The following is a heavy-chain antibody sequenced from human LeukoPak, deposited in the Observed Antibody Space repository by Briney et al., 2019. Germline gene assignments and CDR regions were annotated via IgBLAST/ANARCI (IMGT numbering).Heavy chain of an antibody. Sequence: GGSLRLSCAASGFTFSKYWMSWVRQAPGKGLEWVASIKQVGSEKYYVDSVKGRFTISRDNAKKSLHPQMNSLRAEDTAVYYCARDGIVGAFDYWGQGTPVTVSS. J-gene: IGHJ4*02. CDR1: GFTFSKYW. V-gene: IGHV3-7*01. CDR3: ARDGIVGAFDY. D-gene: IGHD1-26*01. CDR2: IKQVGSEK.